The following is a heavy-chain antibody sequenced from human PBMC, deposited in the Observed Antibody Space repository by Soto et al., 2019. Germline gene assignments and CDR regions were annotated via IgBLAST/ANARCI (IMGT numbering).Heavy chain of an antibody. CDR3: ATSNGSGYPAFDY. Sequence: ASVKVSCKASGNTVPDYAIHWLRQAPGQRLEWMGWINGGNGNTKYSQKFQGRVTITRDTSASTAYMELSSLRSEDTAVYYCATSNGSGYPAFDYWGQGALVTVSS. D-gene: IGHD3-10*01. CDR2: INGGNGNT. CDR1: GNTVPDYA. J-gene: IGHJ4*02. V-gene: IGHV1-3*01.